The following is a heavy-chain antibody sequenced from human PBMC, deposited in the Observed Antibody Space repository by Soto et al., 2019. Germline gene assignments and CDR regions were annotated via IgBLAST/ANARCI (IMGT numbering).Heavy chain of an antibody. D-gene: IGHD3-9*01. CDR1: GYTFTSYD. V-gene: IGHV1-8*01. J-gene: IGHJ5*02. CDR3: ARGVGSYDILTGLPVPCDWFDP. CDR2: MNPNSGNT. Sequence: GASVKVSCKASGYTFTSYDINWVRQATGQGLEWMGWMNPNSGNTGYAQKFQGRVTMTRNTSISTAYMELSSLRSEDTAVYYCARGVGSYDILTGLPVPCDWFDPWGKGTLVTSPQ.